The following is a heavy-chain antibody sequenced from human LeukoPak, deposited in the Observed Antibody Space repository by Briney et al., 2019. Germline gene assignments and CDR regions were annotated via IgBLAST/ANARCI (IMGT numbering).Heavy chain of an antibody. Sequence: SETLSLTCTVSGGSISSYYWSWIRQPPGKGLEWIGYIYYSGSTNYNPSLKSRVTISVDTSKNQFSLKLSSVTAADTAVYYCAGSVDDIIVVAANYYYYYYMDVWGKGTTVTVSS. D-gene: IGHD2-2*01. CDR1: GGSISSYY. CDR2: IYYSGST. V-gene: IGHV4-59*01. J-gene: IGHJ6*03. CDR3: AGSVDDIIVVAANYYYYYYMDV.